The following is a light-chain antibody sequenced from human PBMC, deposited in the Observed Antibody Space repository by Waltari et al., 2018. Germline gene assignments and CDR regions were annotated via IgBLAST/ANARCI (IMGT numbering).Light chain of an antibody. CDR1: QSVGRS. CDR3: QKYRSLPAT. CDR2: DAS. J-gene: IGKJ1*01. V-gene: IGKV3-20*01. Sequence: SCRASQSVGRSLAWYQQKPGQAPRLLIYDASIRATGIADRFSGSGSGTDFSLTISRLEPEDFAVYYCQKYRSLPATFGQGTKVEIK.